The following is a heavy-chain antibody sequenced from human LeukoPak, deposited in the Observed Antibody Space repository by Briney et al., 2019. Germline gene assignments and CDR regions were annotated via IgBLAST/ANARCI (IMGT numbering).Heavy chain of an antibody. D-gene: IGHD3-22*01. Sequence: PGGSLRLSCAASGFAFSSSAMSWVRQAPGKGLEWVSAISNNGGYTYYADSVKGRFTISRDNAKNSLYLQMNSLRAEDTAVYYCARGASMIVVDWGQGTLVTVSS. CDR3: ARGASMIVVD. CDR2: ISNNGGYT. CDR1: GFAFSSSA. J-gene: IGHJ4*02. V-gene: IGHV3-21*01.